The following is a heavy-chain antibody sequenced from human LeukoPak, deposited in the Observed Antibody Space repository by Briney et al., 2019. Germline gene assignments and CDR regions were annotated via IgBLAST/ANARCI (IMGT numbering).Heavy chain of an antibody. CDR2: INPNSGGT. D-gene: IGHD6-13*01. CDR3: ARGSGRQQLWFDP. Sequence: ASVKVSCKASGYTFTGQYMHWVRQALGQGLEWMGWINPNSGGTNYAQKFQGRVTMARDTSISTAYMELSSLRSDDTAVYYCARGSGRQQLWFDPWGQGTLVTVSS. J-gene: IGHJ5*02. CDR1: GYTFTGQY. V-gene: IGHV1-2*02.